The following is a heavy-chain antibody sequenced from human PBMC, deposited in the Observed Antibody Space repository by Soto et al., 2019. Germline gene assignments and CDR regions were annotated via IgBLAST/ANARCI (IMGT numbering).Heavy chain of an antibody. D-gene: IGHD6-19*01. CDR1: GFSFNTRGVG. J-gene: IGHJ4*02. V-gene: IGHV2-5*02. CDR2: IYWDNDR. CDR3: AHLVPGPLSFAY. Sequence: QITLKESGPSLIKPTQTLALTCTFSGFSFNTRGVGVAWTRQPPGKTLEWLAVIYWDNDRLYRSSLTDRLSITKEMSTKQVVLTMTNVDHVDTGTYYCAHLVPGPLSFAYWGQGALVTVSS.